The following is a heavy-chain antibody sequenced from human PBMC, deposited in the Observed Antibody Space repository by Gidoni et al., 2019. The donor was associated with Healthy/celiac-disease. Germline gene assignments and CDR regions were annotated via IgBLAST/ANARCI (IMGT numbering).Heavy chain of an antibody. D-gene: IGHD3-16*01. Sequence: QVQLQQWSAGPLKPSETLSLTCDVYTGSFSGYYWRTIRQPPVMWLELIGEITHSGSPNYKLSLKSRVTISVDTSTTQFSLKLSSVTAADTAVYYCARVITFGSAFDIWGQGTMVTVSS. CDR2: ITHSGSP. CDR3: ARVITFGSAFDI. J-gene: IGHJ3*02. CDR1: TGSFSGYY. V-gene: IGHV4-34*01.